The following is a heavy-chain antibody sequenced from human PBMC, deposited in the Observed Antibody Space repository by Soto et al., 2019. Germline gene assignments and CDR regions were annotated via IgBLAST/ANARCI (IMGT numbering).Heavy chain of an antibody. Sequence: PGGSLRLSCAASGFTSSSYSMHWVRQAPGKGLVWVSRINSDGSSTSYADSVKGRFSISRDNAKSTLYLQMNSLRAEDTAVYYCARDSGIMVRGVILAAEYXQHWGQGT. CDR1: GFTSSSYS. J-gene: IGHJ1*01. CDR2: INSDGSST. D-gene: IGHD3-10*01. V-gene: IGHV3-74*01. CDR3: ARDSGIMVRGVILAAEYXQH.